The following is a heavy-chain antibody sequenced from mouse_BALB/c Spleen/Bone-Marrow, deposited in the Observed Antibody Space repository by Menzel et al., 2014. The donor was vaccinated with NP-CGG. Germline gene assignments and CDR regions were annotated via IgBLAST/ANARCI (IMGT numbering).Heavy chain of an antibody. CDR3: ARGIYYGNYVYAMDY. CDR2: IAPGSGST. CDR1: GYTFTNYW. D-gene: IGHD2-1*01. Sequence: DLVKPGASVKLSCKASGYTFTNYWINWIKQRPGQGLEWIGRIAPGSGSTYYNEMFKGKATLTVDTSSSTVYIQLSSLSSEDSAVYLCARGIYYGNYVYAMDYWGQGTSVTVSS. V-gene: IGHV1S41*01. J-gene: IGHJ4*01.